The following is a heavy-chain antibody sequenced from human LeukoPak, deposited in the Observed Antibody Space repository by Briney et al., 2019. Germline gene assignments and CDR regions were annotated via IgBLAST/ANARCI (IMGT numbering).Heavy chain of an antibody. D-gene: IGHD5-18*01. V-gene: IGHV3-49*03. CDR2: IRSKTFGGTT. Sequence: GGSLRLSCTSSGFTFGTYAVSWFRQAPGKGLEWVAFIRSKTFGGTTEYAASVKGRFTISRDDSKSIAYLQMNSLKTEDTAVYYCTRYSGRTDYWGQGTLVSVSS. CDR3: TRYSGRTDY. CDR1: GFTFGTYA. J-gene: IGHJ4*02.